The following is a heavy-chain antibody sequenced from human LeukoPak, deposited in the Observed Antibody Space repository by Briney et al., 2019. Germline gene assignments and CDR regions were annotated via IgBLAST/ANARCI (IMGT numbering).Heavy chain of an antibody. CDR1: GYSFTSYW. J-gene: IGHJ4*02. Sequence: GASLQISCEGSGYSFTSYWIDWVRQLPGKGLEWMGIIYPGDSDTRYSPSFQGQVTISADKSISTAYLQWSSLKASDTAMYYCARPGGYQGPFDYWGQGTLVTVSS. CDR3: ARPGGYQGPFDY. CDR2: IYPGDSDT. V-gene: IGHV5-51*01. D-gene: IGHD2-2*01.